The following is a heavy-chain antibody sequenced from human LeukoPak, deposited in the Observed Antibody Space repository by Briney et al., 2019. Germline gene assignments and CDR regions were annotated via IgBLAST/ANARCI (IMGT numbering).Heavy chain of an antibody. CDR3: TKDFYRVDIGATTLTYFDY. Sequence: GGSLRLSCAAFGFTFSNAWMSWVRQAPGKGLEWVGRIKSKTDGGTTDYAAPVKGRFTISRDDSKNTLYLQMNSLKTEDTAVYYCTKDFYRVDIGATTLTYFDYWGQGTLVTVSS. D-gene: IGHD5-12*01. CDR1: GFTFSNAW. J-gene: IGHJ4*02. CDR2: IKSKTDGGTT. V-gene: IGHV3-15*01.